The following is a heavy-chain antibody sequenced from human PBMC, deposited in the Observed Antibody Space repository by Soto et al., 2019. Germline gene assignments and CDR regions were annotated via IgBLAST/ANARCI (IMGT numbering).Heavy chain of an antibody. Sequence: EVQLLESGGGLVQPGGSLRLSCAASGFTFSAYAMGWVRQAPGKGLEWVSTIHGGGGATHYADSVKGRFTISRDDSKNTLYAQMNSRRAEDTAVYYCAKFEAHPLEYWYLEFWGRGTLVTVSS. CDR2: IHGGGGAT. CDR3: AKFEAHPLEYWYLEF. D-gene: IGHD1-1*01. CDR1: GFTFSAYA. J-gene: IGHJ2*01. V-gene: IGHV3-23*01.